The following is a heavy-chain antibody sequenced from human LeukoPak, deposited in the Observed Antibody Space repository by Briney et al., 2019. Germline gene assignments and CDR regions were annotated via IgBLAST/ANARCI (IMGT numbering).Heavy chain of an antibody. Sequence: PGGSLRLSCEASGFTFSSYEMNWFSQAPGKGLEWVSYVSKSGGTMKIADSVKGRFTVSRDNAKNSLYLQMNSLTAEDTAVYYCATAVIRGRGTMVTVSS. CDR3: ATAVI. CDR1: GFTFSSYE. V-gene: IGHV3-48*03. J-gene: IGHJ3*02. CDR2: VSKSGGTM.